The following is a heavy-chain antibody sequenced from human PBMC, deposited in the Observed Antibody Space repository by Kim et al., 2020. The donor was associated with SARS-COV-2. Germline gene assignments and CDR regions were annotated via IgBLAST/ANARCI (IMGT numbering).Heavy chain of an antibody. CDR3: ASPYCSSTSCPG. D-gene: IGHD2-2*01. J-gene: IGHJ4*02. Sequence: SETLSLTCTVSGGSISSSSYYWGWIRQPPGNGLEWIGSIYYSGSTYYNPSLKSRVTISVDTSKNQFSLKLSSVTAADTAVYYCASPYCSSTSCPGWGQGTLVTVSS. CDR2: IYYSGST. V-gene: IGHV4-39*01. CDR1: GGSISSSSYY.